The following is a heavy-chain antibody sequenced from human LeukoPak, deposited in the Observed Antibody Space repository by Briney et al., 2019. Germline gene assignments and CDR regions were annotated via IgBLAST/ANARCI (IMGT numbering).Heavy chain of an antibody. CDR1: GGSISSYY. V-gene: IGHV4-59*08. J-gene: IGHJ6*02. Sequence: SETLSLTCTVSGGSISSYYWSWIRQPPGKGLEWIGYIYYSGSTNYNPSLKSRVTISVDTSKNQFSLKLSSVTAADTAVYYCARGTDYGSGNDYGMDVWGQGTTVTVSS. D-gene: IGHD3-10*01. CDR3: ARGTDYGSGNDYGMDV. CDR2: IYYSGST.